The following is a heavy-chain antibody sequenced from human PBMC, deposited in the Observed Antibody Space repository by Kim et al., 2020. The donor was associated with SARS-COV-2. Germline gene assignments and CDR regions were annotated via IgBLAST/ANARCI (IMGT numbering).Heavy chain of an antibody. V-gene: IGHV3-21*06. CDR1: GFTFSGYT. CDR3: ARGGVATITATQGLDY. D-gene: IGHD5-12*01. Sequence: GGSLRLSCAATGFTFSGYTTAWVRQAPGKGLEGVSSISAASTYIFYTASLEGRFTVSRDNAKNSLYLEMNSLGAEDTAVYYCARGGVATITATQGLDYWG. J-gene: IGHJ4*01. CDR2: ISAASTYI.